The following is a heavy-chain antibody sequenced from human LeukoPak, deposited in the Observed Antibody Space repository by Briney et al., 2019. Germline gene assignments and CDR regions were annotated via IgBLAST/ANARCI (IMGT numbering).Heavy chain of an antibody. V-gene: IGHV4-30-4*01. D-gene: IGHD3-22*01. Sequence: SETLSLTCTVSGGSISSGDYYWSWIRQPPGKGLEWIGYIYYSGSTYYNPSLKSRVTISVDTSKNQFSLKLSSVTAADTAVYYCARGQDYYDSSGYYSFDYWGQGTLVTVSS. CDR3: ARGQDYYDSSGYYSFDY. J-gene: IGHJ4*02. CDR1: GGSISSGDYY. CDR2: IYYSGST.